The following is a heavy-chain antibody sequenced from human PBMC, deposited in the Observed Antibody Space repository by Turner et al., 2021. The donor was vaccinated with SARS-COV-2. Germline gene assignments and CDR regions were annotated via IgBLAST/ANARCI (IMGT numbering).Heavy chain of an antibody. CDR3: ARVGSYGREDVDY. CDR2: IYSGGST. J-gene: IGHJ4*02. V-gene: IGHV3-53*01. Sequence: EVQRVEPGGGLIQPGRSLRLSCAASGFTVSSNYLSWGRQAPGEGREWVSVIYSGGSTYYADSVKGRFTISRNNSKNTLYLLMNSLRAEDTAVYYCARVGSYGREDVDYWGQGTLVTVSS. D-gene: IGHD5-18*01. CDR1: GFTVSSNY.